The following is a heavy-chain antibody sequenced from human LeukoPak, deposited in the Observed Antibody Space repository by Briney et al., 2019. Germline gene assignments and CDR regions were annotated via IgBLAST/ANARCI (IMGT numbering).Heavy chain of an antibody. J-gene: IGHJ4*02. D-gene: IGHD3-9*01. CDR1: GFTFSSYA. Sequence: GGSLRLSCAASGFTFSSYAMSWVRQAPGKGLEWVSAISGSGSSTYYAGSVKGRFTISRDSSKNTLYLQMNSLRAEDTAVYYCAKAWAAYYDILTGYSYFDYWGQGTLVTVSS. CDR2: ISGSGSST. CDR3: AKAWAAYYDILTGYSYFDY. V-gene: IGHV3-23*01.